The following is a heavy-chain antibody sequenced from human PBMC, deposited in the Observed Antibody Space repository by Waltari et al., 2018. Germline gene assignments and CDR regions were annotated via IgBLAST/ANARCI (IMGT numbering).Heavy chain of an antibody. CDR1: GYTLTELS. V-gene: IGHV1-24*01. CDR2: FGPGDGET. D-gene: IGHD1-26*01. J-gene: IGHJ4*02. Sequence: QVQLVQSGAEVKKPGASVKVSCKVSGYTLTELSMHWVRQAPGKGLEGRGGFGPGDGETSDAQKFQGRVTMTEDPSTDTAYMELSSLRSEDTAVYYCATTSGSYYDYWGQGTLVTVSS. CDR3: ATTSGSYYDY.